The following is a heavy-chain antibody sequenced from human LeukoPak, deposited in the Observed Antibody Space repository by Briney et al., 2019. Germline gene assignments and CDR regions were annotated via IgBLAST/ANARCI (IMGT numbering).Heavy chain of an antibody. CDR3: AIAVGAALDY. J-gene: IGHJ4*02. Sequence: GGSLRLSCGASGFTFSSYGMHWVRQAPGKGLEWVAVISYDGSNKYYADSVKGRFTISRDNSKNTLYLQMNSLRAEDTAVYYCAIAVGAALDYWGQGTLVTVSS. D-gene: IGHD6-6*01. CDR2: ISYDGSNK. V-gene: IGHV3-30*19. CDR1: GFTFSSYG.